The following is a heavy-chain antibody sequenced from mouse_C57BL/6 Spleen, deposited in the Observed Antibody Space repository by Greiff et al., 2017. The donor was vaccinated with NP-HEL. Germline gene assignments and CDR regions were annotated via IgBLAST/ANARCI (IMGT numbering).Heavy chain of an antibody. V-gene: IGHV1-66*01. D-gene: IGHD2-12*01. CDR2: IYPGSGNT. Sequence: QVQLQQSGPELVKPGASVKISCKASGYSFTSYYIHWVKQRPGQGLEWIGWIYPGSGNTKYNEKFKGKATLTADTSSSTAYMQLSSLTSEDSAVYYCARSYAGGGHAMDYWGQGTSVTVSS. CDR1: GYSFTSYY. CDR3: ARSYAGGGHAMDY. J-gene: IGHJ4*01.